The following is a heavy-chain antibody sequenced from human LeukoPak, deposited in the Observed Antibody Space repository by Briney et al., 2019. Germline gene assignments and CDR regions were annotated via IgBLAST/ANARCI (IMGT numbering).Heavy chain of an antibody. V-gene: IGHV3-21*01. D-gene: IGHD1-26*01. CDR1: GFTFSYYN. CDR2: ISSSSSYI. J-gene: IGHJ4*02. Sequence: GGSLRLSCAASGFTFSYYNMNWVRQAPGKGLEWVSSISSSSSYIYYAGSMKGRFTISRDNAKNSLYLQMNSLRAEDTAVYYCARVVWKNSGSHFDYWGQGTLVTVSS. CDR3: ARVVWKNSGSHFDY.